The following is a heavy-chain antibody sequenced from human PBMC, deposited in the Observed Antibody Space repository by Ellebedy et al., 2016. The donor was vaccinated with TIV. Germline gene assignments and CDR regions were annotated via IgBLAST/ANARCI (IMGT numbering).Heavy chain of an antibody. D-gene: IGHD4-17*01. Sequence: GGSLRLXCAASGFTFSSYWMSWVRQAPGKGLEWVANIKQDGSEKYYVDSVKGRFTISRDNAKNSLYLQMNSLRAEDTAVYYCARDGLYGDYSHFDIWGQGTMVTVSS. CDR3: ARDGLYGDYSHFDI. CDR1: GFTFSSYW. CDR2: IKQDGSEK. V-gene: IGHV3-7*04. J-gene: IGHJ3*02.